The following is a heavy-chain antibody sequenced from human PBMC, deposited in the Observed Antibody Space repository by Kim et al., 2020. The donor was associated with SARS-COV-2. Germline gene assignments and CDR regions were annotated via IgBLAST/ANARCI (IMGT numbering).Heavy chain of an antibody. CDR3: AREIAGGAFDI. V-gene: IGHV3-66*01. CDR2: IYSGGST. D-gene: IGHD3-16*01. J-gene: IGHJ3*02. Sequence: GGSLRLSCAVSGFTVSSNYMSWVRQAPGKGLEWVSVIYSGGSTYYADSVKGRFTISRDNSKNTLYLQMNSLRAEDTAVYYCAREIAGGAFDIWGQGTMVTVSS. CDR1: GFTVSSNY.